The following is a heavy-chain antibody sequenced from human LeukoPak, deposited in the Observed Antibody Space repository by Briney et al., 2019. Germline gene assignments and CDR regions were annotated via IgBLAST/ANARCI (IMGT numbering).Heavy chain of an antibody. V-gene: IGHV1-2*06. CDR3: AREARWELRNFDY. Sequence: ASVKVSCKASGYTFTGYYMHWVRQAPGQGLEWMGRINPNSGGTNYAQKFQGRVTMTRDTSISTAYMELSRLRSDDTAVYYCAREARWELRNFDYWGQGTLVTVSS. D-gene: IGHD1-26*01. J-gene: IGHJ4*02. CDR2: INPNSGGT. CDR1: GYTFTGYY.